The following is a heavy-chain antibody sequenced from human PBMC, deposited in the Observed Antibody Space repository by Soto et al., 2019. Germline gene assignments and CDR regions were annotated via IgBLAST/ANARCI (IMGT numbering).Heavy chain of an antibody. CDR2: IVPIYRTA. CDR1: GGTFSSYR. CDR3: VRDSGAKLSSS. J-gene: IGHJ4*02. Sequence: QVQLVQSGAEVKKTGSSVKVSCKASGGTFSSYRINWVRQAPGQGLERVGGIVPIYRTADYAQKFQGRVTITADEAARTAYMELRSLKSQDTAVYYCVRDSGAKLSSSWGQGTLVTVSS. V-gene: IGHV1-69*01. D-gene: IGHD2-2*01.